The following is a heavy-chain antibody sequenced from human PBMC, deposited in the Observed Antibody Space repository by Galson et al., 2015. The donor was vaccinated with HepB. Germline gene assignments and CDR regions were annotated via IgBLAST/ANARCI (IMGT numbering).Heavy chain of an antibody. J-gene: IGHJ6*02. CDR1: GFTFSSYA. V-gene: IGHV3-30*04. D-gene: IGHD5-24*01. CDR3: ARDRQDGHGMDV. CDR2: ISYDGSNK. Sequence: SLRLSCAASGFTFSSYAMHWVRQAPGKRLEWVAVISYDGSNKYYADSVKGRFTISRDNSKNTLYLQMNSLRAGDTAVYYCARDRQDGHGMDVWGQGTTVTVSS.